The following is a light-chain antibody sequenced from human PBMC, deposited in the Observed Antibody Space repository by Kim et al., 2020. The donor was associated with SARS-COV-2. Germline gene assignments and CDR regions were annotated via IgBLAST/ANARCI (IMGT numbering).Light chain of an antibody. Sequence: AAPAQTARLPWRGNNIQTKNVPWCRQEPGQAPVLVMYKDSKRPSCTPGRFSGSSSGNTATLSISRAQAGDEADYYCQVWDSVAWVFGRGTKLSVL. CDR3: QVWDSVAWV. CDR2: KDS. V-gene: IGLV3-9*01. CDR1: NIQTKN. J-gene: IGLJ3*02.